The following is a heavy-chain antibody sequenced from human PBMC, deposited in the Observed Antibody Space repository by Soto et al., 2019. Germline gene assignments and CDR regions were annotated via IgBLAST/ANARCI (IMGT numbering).Heavy chain of an antibody. J-gene: IGHJ4*02. CDR1: GFTFSSYG. D-gene: IGHD3-16*01. CDR3: AKWNGGFDY. Sequence: QVQLVESGGGVVQPGRSLRLSCAASGFTFSSYGMHWVRQAPGKGLEWVAVISYDGSYKYYADSVKGRFTISRDHSKNPLYLQMNSLRAEDTAVYYCAKWNGGFDYWGQGTLVSVSS. CDR2: ISYDGSYK. V-gene: IGHV3-30*18.